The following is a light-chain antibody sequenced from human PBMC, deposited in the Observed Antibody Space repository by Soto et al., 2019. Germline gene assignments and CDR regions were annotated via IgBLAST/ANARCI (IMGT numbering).Light chain of an antibody. CDR1: SSDIGSYER. J-gene: IGLJ2*01. CDR3: CSYAGSSIFVV. CDR2: EDY. V-gene: IGLV2-23*02. Sequence: QSALTQPASVSGSPGQSITISCTGTSSDIGSYERVSWYQWHPGKAPKLMIYEDYRRPSGISNRFSGSKSGYTASLTISGLQDEEEADYYCCSYAGSSIFVVFGGGTKLTVL.